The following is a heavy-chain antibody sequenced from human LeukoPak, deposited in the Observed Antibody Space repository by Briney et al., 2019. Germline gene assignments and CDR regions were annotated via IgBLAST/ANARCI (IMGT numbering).Heavy chain of an antibody. D-gene: IGHD2-2*03. V-gene: IGHV3-33*01. CDR1: GFTFSSYG. CDR3: ARDGSEPYFDY. CDR2: IWYDGSNK. J-gene: IGHJ4*02. Sequence: GGSLRLSCAASGFTFSSYGMHWVRQAPGKGLEWVAVIWYDGSNKYYADSVKGRFTISRDNSKNTLYLQMNSLRAEDTAVYYCARDGSEPYFDYWGQGTLVTVSS.